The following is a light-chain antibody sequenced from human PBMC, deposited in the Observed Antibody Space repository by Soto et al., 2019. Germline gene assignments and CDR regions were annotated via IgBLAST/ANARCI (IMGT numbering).Light chain of an antibody. CDR1: QSINNY. V-gene: IGKV3-15*01. J-gene: IGKJ4*01. CDR2: GAS. CDR3: QQLLRYPLT. Sequence: EIQMTQSPASLSASAGDGATLTCRASQSINNYLAWYQQKPGQAPRLLIHGASTRATGIPDRFSGSKSGTEFTLTISSLQPEDVAIYYCQQLLRYPLTFGGGTKVDIK.